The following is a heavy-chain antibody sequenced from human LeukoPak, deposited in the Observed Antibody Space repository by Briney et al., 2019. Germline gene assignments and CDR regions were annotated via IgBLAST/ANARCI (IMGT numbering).Heavy chain of an antibody. Sequence: SETLSLTCTVSGGSITSSSYYWGWIRQPPGKGLEWIGSMYYSGTTYYNPSFKSRVTISVDTSRNQFSLKLRSVTAADTAVYYCARVDGDYGKGFDPWGQGTLVTVSS. CDR2: MYYSGTT. J-gene: IGHJ5*02. CDR1: GGSITSSSYY. V-gene: IGHV4-39*01. D-gene: IGHD4-17*01. CDR3: ARVDGDYGKGFDP.